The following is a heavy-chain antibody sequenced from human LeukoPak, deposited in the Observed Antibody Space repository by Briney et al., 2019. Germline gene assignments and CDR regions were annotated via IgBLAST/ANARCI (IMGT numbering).Heavy chain of an antibody. CDR2: INPNSGNT. J-gene: IGHJ6*03. D-gene: IGHD3-9*01. CDR3: ARGVRYFDWLRASPRYYYMDV. Sequence: ASVKVSCKASGYTFTGYHMHWVRQAPGQGFEWMGWINPNSGNTGYAQKFQGRVTITRNTSISTAYMELSSLRSEDTAVYYCARGVRYFDWLRASPRYYYMDVWGKGTTVTVSS. CDR1: GYTFTGYH. V-gene: IGHV1-8*03.